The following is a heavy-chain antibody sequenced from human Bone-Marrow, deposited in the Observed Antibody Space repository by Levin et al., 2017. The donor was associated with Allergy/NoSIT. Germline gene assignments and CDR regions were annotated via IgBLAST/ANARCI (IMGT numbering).Heavy chain of an antibody. J-gene: IGHJ6*02. D-gene: IGHD3-3*01. CDR3: ARVGSTYYDFWSGYASSYYGMDV. CDR2: INHSGST. V-gene: IGHV4-34*01. CDR1: GGSFSGYY. Sequence: SETLSLTCAVYGGSFSGYYWSWIRQPPGKGLEWIGEINHSGSTNYNPSLKSRVTISVDTSKNQFSLKLSSVTAADTAVYYCARVGSTYYDFWSGYASSYYGMDVWGQGTTVTVSS.